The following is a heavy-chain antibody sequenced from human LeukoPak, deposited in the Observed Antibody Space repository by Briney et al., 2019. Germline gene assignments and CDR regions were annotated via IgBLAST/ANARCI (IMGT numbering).Heavy chain of an antibody. V-gene: IGHV1-69*04. Sequence: SVKVSCKASGGTFSSYTISWVRQAPGQGLEWMGGIIPILGIANYAQKFQGRVTITADTSTDTAYMELSSLRSEDTAVYYCATDQVVPAAMYYWGQGTLVTVSS. J-gene: IGHJ4*02. CDR1: GGTFSSYT. CDR3: ATDQVVPAAMYY. D-gene: IGHD2-2*01. CDR2: IIPILGIA.